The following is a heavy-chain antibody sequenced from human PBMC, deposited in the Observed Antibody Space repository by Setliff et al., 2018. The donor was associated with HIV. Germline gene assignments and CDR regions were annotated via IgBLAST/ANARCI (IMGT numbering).Heavy chain of an antibody. J-gene: IGHJ3*02. CDR2: IYTSGST. V-gene: IGHV4-4*07. CDR3: AAVKDYYDSSGVEAFDI. Sequence: SETLSLTCTVSGGSISSYYRSWIRQPAGKGLEWIGRIYTSGSTNYNPSLKSRVTMSVDTSKNQFSLKLSSVTAADTAVYYCAAVKDYYDSSGVEAFDIWGQGTMVTVSS. D-gene: IGHD3-22*01. CDR1: GGSISSYY.